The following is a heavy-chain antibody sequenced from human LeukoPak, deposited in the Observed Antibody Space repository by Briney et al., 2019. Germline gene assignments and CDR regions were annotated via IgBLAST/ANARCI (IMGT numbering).Heavy chain of an antibody. CDR2: MNPNSGNT. J-gene: IGHJ6*03. D-gene: IGHD6-13*01. CDR3: ARDDSSSWLRGYYYHMDV. CDR1: VYTFTSYD. Sequence: ASVKVSCKASVYTFTSYDINWVRQATGQGLEWMGWMNPNSGNTGYAQKFQGRVTMTRNTSISTAYMELSSLRSEDTAVYYCARDDSSSWLRGYYYHMDVWGKGTTVTVSS. V-gene: IGHV1-8*01.